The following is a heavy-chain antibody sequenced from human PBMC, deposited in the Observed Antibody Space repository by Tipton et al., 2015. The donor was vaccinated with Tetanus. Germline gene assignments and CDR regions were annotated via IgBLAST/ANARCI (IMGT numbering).Heavy chain of an antibody. CDR1: GGSISNYY. CDR3: ARGQLLSRDWFDP. V-gene: IGHV4-59*01. CDR2: IYYTGNT. Sequence: TLSLTCTVSGGSISNYYWSWIRQPPGKGLEWIGYIYYTGNTNYNPSLKSRVIISVDTSKNQFSLKLSSVTAADTAVYYCARGQLLSRDWFDPWGQGTLVTVSS. D-gene: IGHD2-2*01. J-gene: IGHJ5*02.